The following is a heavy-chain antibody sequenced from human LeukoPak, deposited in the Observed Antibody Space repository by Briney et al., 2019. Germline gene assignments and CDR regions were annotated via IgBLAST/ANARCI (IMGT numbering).Heavy chain of an antibody. CDR3: ARGDNWHSYYSYYMDV. V-gene: IGHV3-48*04. CDR2: ISSSSDTI. Sequence: AGGSLRLSCAASGFTFSGYSMNWVRQAPGKGLEWVSYISSSSDTIYYADSVKGRFTISRDNAKNSLYLQMNRLRAEDTAVYYCARGDNWHSYYSYYMDVWGKGTTVTVSS. J-gene: IGHJ6*03. CDR1: GFTFSGYS. D-gene: IGHD1-7*01.